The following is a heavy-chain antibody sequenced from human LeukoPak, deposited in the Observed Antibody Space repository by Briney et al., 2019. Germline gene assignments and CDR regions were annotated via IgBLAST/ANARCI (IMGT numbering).Heavy chain of an antibody. J-gene: IGHJ4*02. CDR3: ARAGDSSGYLFDY. D-gene: IGHD3-22*01. CDR1: GGSFSGYY. V-gene: IGHV4-34*01. Sequence: PSETLSLTCAVSGGSFSGYYWSWIRQPPGKGLEWIGEINHSGSTNYNPSLKSRVTISVDTSKNQFSLKLSSVTAADTAVYYCARAGDSSGYLFDYWGQGTLVTVSS. CDR2: INHSGST.